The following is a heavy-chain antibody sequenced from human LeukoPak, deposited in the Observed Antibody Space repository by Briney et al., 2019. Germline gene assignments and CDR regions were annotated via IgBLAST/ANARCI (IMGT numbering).Heavy chain of an antibody. CDR3: ATDYYGSGSLDV. Sequence: PGGSLRLSCAASGFTFSSYWMHWVRQAPGKGLVWVSRVNSDGSSTSYADSVKGRFTISRDNAKNTLYLQMNSLRAEDTALYYCATDYYGSGSLDVWGQGTTVTVSS. J-gene: IGHJ6*02. CDR2: VNSDGSST. CDR1: GFTFSSYW. D-gene: IGHD3-10*01. V-gene: IGHV3-74*01.